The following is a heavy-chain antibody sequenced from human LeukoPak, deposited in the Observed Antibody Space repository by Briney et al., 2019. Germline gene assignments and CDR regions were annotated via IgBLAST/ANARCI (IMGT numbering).Heavy chain of an antibody. J-gene: IGHJ4*02. CDR2: ICPGDSDT. V-gene: IGHV5-51*01. Sequence: GESLKISCKGSGYSFTNYWIGWVRQMPGKGLEWMGIICPGDSDTRYSPSFQGQVTISADKSISTAYLQWSSLKASDTAIYYCARAEAVPGTGATTFDYWGQGTLVTVSS. D-gene: IGHD6-19*01. CDR3: ARAEAVPGTGATTFDY. CDR1: GYSFTNYW.